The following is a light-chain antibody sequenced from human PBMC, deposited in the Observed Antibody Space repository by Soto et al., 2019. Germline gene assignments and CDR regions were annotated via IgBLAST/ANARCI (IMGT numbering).Light chain of an antibody. V-gene: IGLV2-14*01. J-gene: IGLJ1*01. CDR2: EVS. CDR1: SSDVGGYNY. Sequence: QSVLTQPASVSVSPGQSITNSCTGTSSDVGGYNYVSWYQHHPGKAPKLMIYEVSNRPSGGSYRFSGSKSGNTASLTISGLRAEDEADYYCNSYTGSGIVFGTGTKVTVL. CDR3: NSYTGSGIV.